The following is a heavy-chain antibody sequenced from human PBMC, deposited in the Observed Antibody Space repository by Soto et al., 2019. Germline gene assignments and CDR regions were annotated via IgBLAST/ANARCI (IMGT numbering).Heavy chain of an antibody. CDR1: GFTFSSYW. CDR2: INSDGSST. D-gene: IGHD3-3*01. J-gene: IGHJ4*02. CDR3: ARVDFWSGYLNDY. Sequence: GXSLILSCAASGFTFSSYWMHCVRQAPWKGLVWVSRINSDGSSTSYADSVKGRFTISRDNAKNTLYLQMNSLRAEDTAVYYCARVDFWSGYLNDYWGQGTLVTVSS. V-gene: IGHV3-74*01.